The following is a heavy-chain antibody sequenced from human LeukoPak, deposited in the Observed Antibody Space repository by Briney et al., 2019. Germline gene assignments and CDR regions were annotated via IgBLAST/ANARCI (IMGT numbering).Heavy chain of an antibody. J-gene: IGHJ4*02. V-gene: IGHV3-48*01. Sequence: GGSLRLSCAASRFTFSTYSMNWFRHAPGKGLEWVSYITPSSDSMHNADSVKGRFTISRDNSKNTLYLQMNSLRAEDTAVYYCAKTDTAMAYYLDYWGQGTLVTVSS. CDR1: RFTFSTYS. CDR3: AKTDTAMAYYLDY. CDR2: ITPSSDSM. D-gene: IGHD5-18*01.